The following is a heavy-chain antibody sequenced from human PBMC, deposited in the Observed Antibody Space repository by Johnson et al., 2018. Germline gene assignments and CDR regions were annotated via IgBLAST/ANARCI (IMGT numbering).Heavy chain of an antibody. J-gene: IGHJ6*03. CDR1: AYSVSHCT. CDR3: ARNRGYYYYYMDV. CDR2: ISGSGGST. D-gene: IGHD2/OR15-2a*01. V-gene: IGHV3-23*04. Sequence: VQLVQSGGGVVQPGRSLRLSCAGSAYSVSHCTSLWVRQAAGKGLEWVSAISGSGGSTYYADSVKGRFTISRDNSKNTLYLQMNSLGAEDMAVYYCARNRGYYYYYMDVWGKGTTVTVSS.